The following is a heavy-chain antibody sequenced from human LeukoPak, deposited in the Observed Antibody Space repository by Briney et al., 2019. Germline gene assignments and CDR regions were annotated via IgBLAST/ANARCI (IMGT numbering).Heavy chain of an antibody. CDR3: TTGVTIFGVVIPSDAFDI. V-gene: IGHV3-15*01. CDR2: IKSKTDGGTT. D-gene: IGHD3-3*01. J-gene: IGHJ3*02. Sequence: GGSLRLSCAASGFTFSNAWMSWVRQAPGKGLEWVGRIKSKTDGGTTDYAAPVKGRFTISRDDSKNTLSLQMNSLKTEDTAVYYCTTGVTIFGVVIPSDAFDIWGQGTMVTVSS. CDR1: GFTFSNAW.